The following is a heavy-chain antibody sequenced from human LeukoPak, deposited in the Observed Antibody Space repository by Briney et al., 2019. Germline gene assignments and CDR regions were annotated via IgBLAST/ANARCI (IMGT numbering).Heavy chain of an antibody. CDR2: INPSGGST. J-gene: IGHJ4*02. D-gene: IGHD5-24*01. CDR1: GYTFTSYY. Sequence: GASVKVSCKASGYTFTSYYMHWVRQAPGQGLEWMGIINPSGGSTSYAQKFQGRVTMTRDMSTSTVYMELSSLRSEDTAVYYCARGSLLLEMATTRTKNFDYWGQGTLVTVSS. CDR3: ARGSLLLEMATTRTKNFDY. V-gene: IGHV1-46*01.